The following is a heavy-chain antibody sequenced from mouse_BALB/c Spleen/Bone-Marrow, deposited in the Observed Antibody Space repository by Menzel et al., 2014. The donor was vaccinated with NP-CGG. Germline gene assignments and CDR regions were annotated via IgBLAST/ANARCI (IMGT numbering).Heavy chain of an antibody. J-gene: IGHJ2*01. CDR1: AVNFTVYY. V-gene: IGHV7-3*02. CDR3: ARDGNYYFDY. CDR2: IRNKAKCYTT. D-gene: IGHD2-1*01. Sequence: EGQVDGPGSRFVPAGGYLTLSCALSAVNFTVYYITCVLQPHGEAHTWVGLIRNKAKCYTTEYSTSVKGRVTISRDNSQSILYLQMNTLRAEDSATYYCARDGNYYFDYWRQGTTLTVSS.